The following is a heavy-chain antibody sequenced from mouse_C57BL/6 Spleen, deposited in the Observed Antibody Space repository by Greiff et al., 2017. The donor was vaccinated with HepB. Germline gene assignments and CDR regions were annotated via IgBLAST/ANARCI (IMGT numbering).Heavy chain of an antibody. Sequence: QVQLKQPGAELVKPGASVKLSCKASGYTFTSYWMQWVKQRPGQGLEWIGEIDPSDSYTNYNQKFKGKATLTVDTSSSTAYMQLSSLTSEDSAVYYGARSLSSWYFGVWGKGTTVTVSS. CDR1: GYTFTSYW. D-gene: IGHD1-1*01. J-gene: IGHJ1*03. CDR3: ARSLSSWYFGV. V-gene: IGHV1-50*01. CDR2: IDPSDSYT.